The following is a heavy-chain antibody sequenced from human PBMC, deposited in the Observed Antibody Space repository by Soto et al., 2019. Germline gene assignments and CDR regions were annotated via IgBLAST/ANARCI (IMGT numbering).Heavy chain of an antibody. CDR3: ARDSNSYGRRFDP. J-gene: IGHJ5*02. CDR2: TYYRSKWYN. Sequence: SQTLSLTFAISGDSVSSNSSAWNCIRQSPSRGLEWLGRTYYRSKWYNDYAVSVKSRITINPDTSKNQFSLQLNSVTPEDTAVYYCARDSNSYGRRFDPWGQGTLVTVSS. V-gene: IGHV6-1*01. D-gene: IGHD5-18*01. CDR1: GDSVSSNSSA.